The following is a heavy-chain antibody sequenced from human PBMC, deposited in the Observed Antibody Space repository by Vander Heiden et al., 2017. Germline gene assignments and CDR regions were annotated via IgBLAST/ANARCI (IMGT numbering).Heavy chain of an antibody. Sequence: CIRQHPGKGLEWIGYIYYSGSTYYNPSLKSRVTISVDTSKNQFSLKLSSVTAADTAVYYCARERVVVPAAVDYWGQGTLVTVSS. CDR2: IYYSGST. V-gene: IGHV4-31*02. J-gene: IGHJ4*02. CDR3: ARERVVVPAAVDY. D-gene: IGHD2-2*01.